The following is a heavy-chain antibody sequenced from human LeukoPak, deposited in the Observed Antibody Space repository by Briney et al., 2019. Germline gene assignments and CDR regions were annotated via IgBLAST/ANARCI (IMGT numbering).Heavy chain of an antibody. CDR2: IYHSGST. J-gene: IGHJ4*02. CDR1: GYSISSGYY. D-gene: IGHD6-19*01. CDR3: ARDGDSSGFPD. Sequence: PSETLSLTCTVSGYSISSGYYWGWIRQPPGKGLEWIGSIYHSGSTYYNPSLKSRVTISVDTSKNQFSLKLSSVTAADTAVYYCARDGDSSGFPDWGQGTLVTVSS. V-gene: IGHV4-38-2*02.